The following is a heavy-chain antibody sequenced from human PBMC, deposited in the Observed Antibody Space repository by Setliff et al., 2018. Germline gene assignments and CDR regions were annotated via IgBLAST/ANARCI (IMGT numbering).Heavy chain of an antibody. CDR3: ARINFYVSSGYYYAPDY. Sequence: ASVKVSCKASGYMFKSYGINWMRQAPGQGFEWMGWISPYNDNTKSAQKFQGRITLTTDTTTSTSYMELRSLTSDDTAIYYCARINFYVSSGYYYAPDYWGPGTLVTVSS. CDR1: GYMFKSYG. J-gene: IGHJ4*02. CDR2: ISPYNDNT. D-gene: IGHD3-22*01. V-gene: IGHV1-18*04.